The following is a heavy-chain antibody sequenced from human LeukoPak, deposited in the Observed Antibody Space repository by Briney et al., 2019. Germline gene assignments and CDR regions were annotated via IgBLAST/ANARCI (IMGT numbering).Heavy chain of an antibody. CDR1: GGTFSSYA. D-gene: IGHD2/OR15-2a*01. CDR2: IIPIFGTA. Sequence: GASVKVSCKASGGTFSSYAISWVRQAPGQGLEWMGGIIPIFGTANYAQKFQGRVTITADESTTTAYMELRSLRSDDTAIYYCAKDPSNSVGRMTWFDPWGQGTLVTVSS. V-gene: IGHV1-69*13. J-gene: IGHJ5*02. CDR3: AKDPSNSVGRMTWFDP.